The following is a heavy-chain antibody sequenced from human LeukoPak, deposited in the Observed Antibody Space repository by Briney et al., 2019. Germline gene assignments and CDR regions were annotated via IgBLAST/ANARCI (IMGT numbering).Heavy chain of an antibody. Sequence: GGSLRLSCAASGFTFSDYYMSWIRQAPGKGLEWVSYISSSGSTIYYADSVKGRFTISRDNAKNSLYLQMNSLRAEDTAVYYCAKDRPGWDLYSGYETDANWFDPWGQGTLVTVSS. CDR2: ISSSGSTI. CDR3: AKDRPGWDLYSGYETDANWFDP. CDR1: GFTFSDYY. D-gene: IGHD5-12*01. V-gene: IGHV3-11*01. J-gene: IGHJ5*02.